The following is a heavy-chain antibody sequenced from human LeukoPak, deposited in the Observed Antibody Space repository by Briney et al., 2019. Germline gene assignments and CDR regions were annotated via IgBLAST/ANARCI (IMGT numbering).Heavy chain of an antibody. CDR1: GFTLNSYG. J-gene: IGHJ4*02. CDR2: IRYDGKNK. Sequence: GGSLRLSCAASGFTLNSYGMHWVRKAPGKGPEWVAFIRYDGKNKYYVDSVKGRFTISRDNAKNSLYLQMNSLRAEDTAVYYCARLGGYDFWSGYKKGSFDYWGQGTLVTVSS. CDR3: ARLGGYDFWSGYKKGSFDY. D-gene: IGHD3-3*01. V-gene: IGHV3-30*02.